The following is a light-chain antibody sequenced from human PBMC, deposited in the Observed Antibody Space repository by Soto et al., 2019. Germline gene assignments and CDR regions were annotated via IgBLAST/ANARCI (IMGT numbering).Light chain of an antibody. Sequence: DIQMTQSPSTLAAFVGDRVTITCRASQSISSWLAWYRQKPGKALKLLIDKAASLEGGVPSRFSGSGSGTEFTLTISSLQPDDFATYYCHRYKSFPITFGQGTRLEIK. CDR1: QSISSW. V-gene: IGKV1-5*03. CDR3: HRYKSFPIT. CDR2: KAA. J-gene: IGKJ5*01.